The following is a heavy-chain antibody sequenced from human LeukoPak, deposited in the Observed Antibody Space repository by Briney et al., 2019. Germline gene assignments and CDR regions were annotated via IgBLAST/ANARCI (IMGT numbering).Heavy chain of an antibody. V-gene: IGHV4-39*01. Sequence: SETLSLTCTVSGGSISSSSYYWGWIRQPPGKGLEWIGSIYYSGSTYYNPSLRSRVTISVDTSKNQFSLKLSSVTAADTAVYYCARRADCSSTSRSDPYDDYWGQGTLVTVSS. D-gene: IGHD2-2*01. CDR2: IYYSGST. CDR3: ARRADCSSTSRSDPYDDY. J-gene: IGHJ4*02. CDR1: GGSISSSSYY.